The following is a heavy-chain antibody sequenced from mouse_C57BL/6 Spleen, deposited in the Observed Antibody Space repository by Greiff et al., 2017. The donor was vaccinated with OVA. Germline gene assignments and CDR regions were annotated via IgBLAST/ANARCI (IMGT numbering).Heavy chain of an antibody. CDR2: IYPGDGDT. J-gene: IGHJ4*01. CDR1: GYAFSSSW. Sequence: VQLQQSGPELVKPGASVKISCKASGYAFSSSWMNWVKQRPGKGLEWIGRIYPGDGDTNYNGKFKGKATLTVDKSSSTAYMQLKSLTSEDSAVYYCARGYDYDSYYAMDYWGQGTSVTVSS. CDR3: ARGYDYDSYYAMDY. D-gene: IGHD2-4*01. V-gene: IGHV1-82*01.